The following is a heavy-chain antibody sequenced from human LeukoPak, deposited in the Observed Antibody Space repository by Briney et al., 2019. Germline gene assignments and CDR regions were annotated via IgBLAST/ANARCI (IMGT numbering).Heavy chain of an antibody. CDR2: IKKKTDGGTA. Sequence: GGSLRLPCVVSGFPFSNAWMTWVRQAPGKGLEWVGRIKKKTDGGTADYAAPVKGRFTISRDDSKNTVYVQMNSLKTEDTAVYYCTTHHPPDYWGQGTLVTVSS. J-gene: IGHJ4*02. CDR1: GFPFSNAW. CDR3: TTHHPPDY. V-gene: IGHV3-15*01.